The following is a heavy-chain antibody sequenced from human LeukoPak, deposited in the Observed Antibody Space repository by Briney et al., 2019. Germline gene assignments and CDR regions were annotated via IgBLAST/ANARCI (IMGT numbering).Heavy chain of an antibody. D-gene: IGHD3-10*01. CDR3: ATDSRRGRSGTYYNVGFDY. J-gene: IGHJ4*02. Sequence: GGTLRLSCAAYGFTFSSFGMSWVRQAPGKGLEWVSAISGSGGGTYYADSVKGRFTISRDNSKNTLYLQMNSLRAEDTAVYYCATDSRRGRSGTYYNVGFDYWGQGTLVTVSS. CDR2: ISGSGGGT. V-gene: IGHV3-23*01. CDR1: GFTFSSFG.